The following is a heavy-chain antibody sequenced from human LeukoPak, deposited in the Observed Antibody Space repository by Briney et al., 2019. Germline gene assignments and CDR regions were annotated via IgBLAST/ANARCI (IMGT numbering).Heavy chain of an antibody. Sequence: ASVKVSRKASGYTFTGYYMHWVRQAPGQGLEWMGWINPNSGGTNYAQKFQGRVTMTRDTSISTAYMELSRLRSDDTAVYYCARDRSPYYYDNFDYWGQGTLVTVSS. J-gene: IGHJ4*02. D-gene: IGHD3-22*01. V-gene: IGHV1-2*02. CDR2: INPNSGGT. CDR3: ARDRSPYYYDNFDY. CDR1: GYTFTGYY.